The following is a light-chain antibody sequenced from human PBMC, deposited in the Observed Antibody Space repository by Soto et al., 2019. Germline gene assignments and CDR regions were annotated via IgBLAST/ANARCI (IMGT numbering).Light chain of an antibody. CDR3: QQYKPLT. V-gene: IGKV1-5*03. Sequence: DIQMTQSPSTLSASVGDRVTITCRASQSISSWLAWYQQKPGKAPKLLSYKASSLESGVPSRFSGSGSGTEFTLTISSLQPDDFATYYCQQYKPLTFGGGTKVEIK. CDR1: QSISSW. J-gene: IGKJ4*01. CDR2: KAS.